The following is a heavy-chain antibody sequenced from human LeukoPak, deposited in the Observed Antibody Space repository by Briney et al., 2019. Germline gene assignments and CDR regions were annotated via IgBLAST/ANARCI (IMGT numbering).Heavy chain of an antibody. J-gene: IGHJ6*02. D-gene: IGHD6-13*01. CDR3: ARDAAITGSGMDV. CDR1: GFTVSSTY. Sequence: PGGSLRLSCAVSGFTVSSTYMSWVRQAPGKGLEWVSVMYTGGITEYADSVEGRFIISRDTSKNTLYLQMNSLRAEDTAVYWCARDAAITGSGMDVWGQGTTVTVSS. CDR2: MYTGGIT. V-gene: IGHV3-66*01.